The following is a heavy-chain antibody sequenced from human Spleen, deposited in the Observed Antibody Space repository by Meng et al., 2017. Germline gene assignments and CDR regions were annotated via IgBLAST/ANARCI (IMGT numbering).Heavy chain of an antibody. J-gene: IGHJ4*02. CDR1: GYTFTTYG. D-gene: IGHD3-10*01. CDR2: ISAYNGNT. Sequence: QVQGVQAGAEVKEPGASVKFACKASGYTFTTYGLSWVRQAPGQGLEWMGWISAYNGNTKYAQKVQGRVTMTRDTSTRTAYMELRNLRSDDTAVYYCVSERGGGSFDYWGQGTLVTVSS. V-gene: IGHV1-18*01. CDR3: VSERGGGSFDY.